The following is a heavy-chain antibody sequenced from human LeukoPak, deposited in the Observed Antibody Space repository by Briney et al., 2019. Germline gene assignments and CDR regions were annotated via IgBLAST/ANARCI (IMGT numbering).Heavy chain of an antibody. J-gene: IGHJ5*02. CDR3: ARGRGGIAARHTYNWFDP. V-gene: IGHV4-34*01. Sequence: SETLSLTCAVYGGSFSGYYWSWIRQPPGKGLEWIGEINHSGSTNYNPSLKSRVTISVDTSKNQFSLKLSSVTAADTAVYYCARGRGGIAARHTYNWFDPWGQGTLVTVSS. CDR1: GGSFSGYY. D-gene: IGHD6-6*01. CDR2: INHSGST.